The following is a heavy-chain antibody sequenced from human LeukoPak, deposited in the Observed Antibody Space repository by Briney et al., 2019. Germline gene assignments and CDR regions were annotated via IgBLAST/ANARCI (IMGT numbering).Heavy chain of an antibody. CDR1: GFTFSSYA. D-gene: IGHD5-12*01. CDR3: AKEKSGYDSPPFDP. Sequence: PGGSLRLSCAASGFTFSSYAMSWVRQAPGKGLEWVSAISGSGGSTYYADSVRGRFTISRDNSKNTLYLQMISLRAEDTAVYYCAKEKSGYDSPPFDPWGQGTLVTVSS. V-gene: IGHV3-23*01. J-gene: IGHJ5*02. CDR2: ISGSGGST.